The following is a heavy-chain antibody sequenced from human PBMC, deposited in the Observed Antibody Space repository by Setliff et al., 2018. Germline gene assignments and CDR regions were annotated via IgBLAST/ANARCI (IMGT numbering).Heavy chain of an antibody. J-gene: IGHJ4*02. CDR1: GGSISSGSYY. Sequence: SETLSLTCTVSGGSISSGSYYWSWIRQPAGKGLEWIGEINHSGSTNYNPSLKSRVTISVDTSKNQFSLKLSSVTAADTAVYYCAGSLGGFDYWGQGTLVTVS. V-gene: IGHV4-61*10. CDR2: INHSGST. D-gene: IGHD3-16*01. CDR3: AGSLGGFDY.